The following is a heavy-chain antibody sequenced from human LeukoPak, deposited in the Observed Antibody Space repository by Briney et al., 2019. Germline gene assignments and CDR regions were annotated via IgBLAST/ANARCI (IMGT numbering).Heavy chain of an antibody. CDR2: INHSGST. V-gene: IGHV4-34*01. J-gene: IGHJ4*02. Sequence: TTSETLSLTCAVYGGSFSGYYWSWIRQPPGKGLEWIGEINHSGSTNYNPSLKSRVTISVDTSKNQFSLKLSSVTAADTAVYYCARETGGSHDYWGQGTLVTVSS. CDR1: GGSFSGYY. D-gene: IGHD1-14*01. CDR3: ARETGGSHDY.